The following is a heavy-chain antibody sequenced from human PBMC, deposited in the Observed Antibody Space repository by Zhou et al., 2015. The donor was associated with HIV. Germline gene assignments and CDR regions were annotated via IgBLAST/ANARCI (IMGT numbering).Heavy chain of an antibody. J-gene: IGHJ3*01. CDR1: GYTFTSYD. V-gene: IGHV1-8*01. D-gene: IGHD3-16*01. CDR3: ARSSVNHDYAFDL. Sequence: QVQLVQSGAEVKKPGASVKVSCKASGYTFTSYDINWMRQATGQRPEWMGWMNTNGGQTGYAQKFQGRVTMTRDTSINTAYMELSSLTSEDAAVYFCARSSVNHDYAFDLWGQGTKVIVSS. CDR2: MNTNGGQT.